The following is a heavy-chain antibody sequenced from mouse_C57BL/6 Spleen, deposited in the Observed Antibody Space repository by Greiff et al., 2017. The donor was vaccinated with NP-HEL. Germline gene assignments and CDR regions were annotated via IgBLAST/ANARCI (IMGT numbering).Heavy chain of an antibody. CDR3: ARRAYYSNYGYYAMDY. V-gene: IGHV1-9*01. D-gene: IGHD2-5*01. CDR2: ILPGSGST. Sequence: QVQLKQSGAELMKPGASVKLSCKATGYTFTGYWIEWVKQRPGHGLEWIGEILPGSGSTNYNEKFKGKATFTADTSSNTAYMQLSSLTTEDSAIYYCARRAYYSNYGYYAMDYWGQGTSVTVSS. CDR1: GYTFTGYW. J-gene: IGHJ4*01.